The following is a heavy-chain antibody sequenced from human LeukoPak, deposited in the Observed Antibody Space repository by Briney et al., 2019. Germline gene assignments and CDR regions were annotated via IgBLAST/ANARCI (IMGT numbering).Heavy chain of an antibody. J-gene: IGHJ5*02. Sequence: SETLSLTCTVSGGSISSYYWSWIRQPPGKGLEWIGYIYYSGSTNYNPSLKSRVTIPVDTSKNQFSLKLSSVTAADTAVYYCARRLLWFGEAGWFDPWGQGTLVTVSS. D-gene: IGHD3-10*01. V-gene: IGHV4-59*01. CDR1: GGSISSYY. CDR2: IYYSGST. CDR3: ARRLLWFGEAGWFDP.